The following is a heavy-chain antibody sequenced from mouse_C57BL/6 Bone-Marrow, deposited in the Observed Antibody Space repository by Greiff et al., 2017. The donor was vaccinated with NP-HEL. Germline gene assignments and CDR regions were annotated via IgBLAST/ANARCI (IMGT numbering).Heavy chain of an antibody. CDR3: ARSTYGEFDY. CDR2: IYPRSGNT. CDR1: GYTFTSYG. J-gene: IGHJ2*01. Sequence: QVQLQQSGAELARPGASVKLSCKASGYTFTSYGISWVKQSTGQGLEWIGEIYPRSGNTYYNEKFKGKATLTADKSSSTAYMELRSLTSEDAAVYFCARSTYGEFDYWGQGTTLTVSS. V-gene: IGHV1-81*01. D-gene: IGHD1-1*02.